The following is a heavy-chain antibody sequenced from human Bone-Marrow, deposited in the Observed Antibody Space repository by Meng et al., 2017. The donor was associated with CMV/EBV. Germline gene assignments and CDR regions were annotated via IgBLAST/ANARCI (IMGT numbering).Heavy chain of an antibody. CDR3: ARLGGSSDH. CDR2: IFPILHTP. V-gene: IGHV1-69*08. J-gene: IGHJ5*02. CDR1: GGAFSSHS. Sequence: KFSCKASGGAFSSHSMSWVRQDPGQGLEWMGRIFPILHTPNYAQKFQGRFRITADKSTGTVNMELSSLRSDDTAVYYCARLGGSSDHWGQGPLVTVSS. D-gene: IGHD3-16*01.